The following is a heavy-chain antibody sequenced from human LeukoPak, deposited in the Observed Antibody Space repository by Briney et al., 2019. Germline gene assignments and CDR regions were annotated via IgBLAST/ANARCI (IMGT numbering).Heavy chain of an antibody. CDR1: RYTFTTYG. J-gene: IGHJ6*03. CDR3: ARDRGRYCSGGSCYSEYYYYMDV. D-gene: IGHD2-15*01. V-gene: IGHV1-18*01. CDR2: ISAYIGNT. Sequence: GASVKVSCKASRYTFTTYGISWGRQAPGQGLEGMGWISAYIGNTNYAQKLQGRVTMTTDTSTSTAYMELRSLRSDDTAVYYCARDRGRYCSGGSCYSEYYYYMDVWGKGTTVTVS.